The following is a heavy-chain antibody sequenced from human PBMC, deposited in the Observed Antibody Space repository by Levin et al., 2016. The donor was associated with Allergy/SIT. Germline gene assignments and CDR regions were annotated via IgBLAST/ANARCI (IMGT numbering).Heavy chain of an antibody. CDR2: INPGSATT. CDR3: ARIRTTVTRDFDY. V-gene: IGHV1-46*01. D-gene: IGHD4-11*01. Sequence: WVRQAPGQGLEWMGVINPGSATTSYAQMFQGRLSMTRDLSTSTVYMELSGLRSDDTAVYYCARIRTTVTRDFDYWGQGTLVTVSS. J-gene: IGHJ4*02.